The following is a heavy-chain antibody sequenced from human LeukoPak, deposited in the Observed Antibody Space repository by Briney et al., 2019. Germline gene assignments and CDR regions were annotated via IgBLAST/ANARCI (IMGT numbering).Heavy chain of an antibody. V-gene: IGHV1-58*02. J-gene: IGHJ4*02. CDR2: IAVGSGNT. Sequence: ASVKVSCKASGFTFTSSAMQWVRQARGQRLEWIGWIAVGSGNTNYAQKFQERVTITRDMSTSTAYMELSSLRSEDAAVYYCAADDILTGYYDYWGQGTLVTVSS. CDR3: AADDILTGYYDY. D-gene: IGHD3-9*01. CDR1: GFTFTSSA.